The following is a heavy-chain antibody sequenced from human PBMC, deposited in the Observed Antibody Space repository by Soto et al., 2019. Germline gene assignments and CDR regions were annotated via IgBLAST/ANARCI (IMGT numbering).Heavy chain of an antibody. CDR1: GYTFTSYG. CDR3: ARDRGVVVITESDY. J-gene: IGHJ4*02. D-gene: IGHD3-22*01. Sequence: ASVKVSCKASGYTFTSYGISWVRQAHGQGLEWMGWISAYNGNTSYAQKLQGRVTMTTDTSTSTANMELRSLRSDDTAVYYRARDRGVVVITESDYWGQGTLVTVSS. V-gene: IGHV1-18*01. CDR2: ISAYNGNT.